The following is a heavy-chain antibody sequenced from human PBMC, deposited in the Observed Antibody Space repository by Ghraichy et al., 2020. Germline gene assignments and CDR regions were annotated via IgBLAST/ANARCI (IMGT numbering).Heavy chain of an antibody. CDR2: IKQDGSEK. D-gene: IGHD6-13*01. J-gene: IGHJ6*03. CDR3: ARAAVGTIGHYYYMDV. V-gene: IGHV3-7*03. Sequence: GESLNISCAASGFTFSSYWMSWVRQAPGKGLEWVANIKQDGSEKYYVDSVKGRFTISRDNAKNSLYLQMNSLRADDTAVYYCARAAVGTIGHYYYMDVWGKGTTVTVSS. CDR1: GFTFSSYW.